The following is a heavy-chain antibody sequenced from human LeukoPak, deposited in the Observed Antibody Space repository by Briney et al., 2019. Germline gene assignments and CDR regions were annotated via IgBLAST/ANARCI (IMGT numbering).Heavy chain of an antibody. D-gene: IGHD3-22*01. Sequence: PGGSLRLSCAASGFTFSSYGMHWVRQAPGKGLEWVAVIWYDGSNKYYADSVKGRFTISRDNSKNTLYLQMNSLRAEDTAVYYCARAAPNYYDSSGSLRNPYFDYWGQGTLVTVSS. V-gene: IGHV3-33*01. CDR1: GFTFSSYG. J-gene: IGHJ4*02. CDR2: IWYDGSNK. CDR3: ARAAPNYYDSSGSLRNPYFDY.